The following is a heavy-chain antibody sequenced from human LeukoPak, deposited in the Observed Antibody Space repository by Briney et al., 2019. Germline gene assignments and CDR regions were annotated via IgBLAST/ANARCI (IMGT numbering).Heavy chain of an antibody. Sequence: GTSPRLSCAASGFTFISYAIHWVRQAPGKGLEWVAVISFHGTDSFYADSVKGRFTISRDNAKNSLYLQMNSLRAEDTAVYYCARDRSSWLLDYWGQGTLVTVSS. V-gene: IGHV3-30*04. D-gene: IGHD6-13*01. CDR2: ISFHGTDS. CDR1: GFTFISYA. J-gene: IGHJ4*02. CDR3: ARDRSSWLLDY.